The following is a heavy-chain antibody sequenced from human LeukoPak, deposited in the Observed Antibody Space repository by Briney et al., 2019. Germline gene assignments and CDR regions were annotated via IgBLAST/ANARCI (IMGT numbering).Heavy chain of an antibody. V-gene: IGHV4-39*07. CDR3: ARDSDYYDSSGYYFDY. CDR2: IYYSGST. CDR1: GGSISSSSYY. J-gene: IGHJ4*02. D-gene: IGHD3-22*01. Sequence: KPSETLSLTCTVSGGSISSSSYYWGWIRQPPGKGLEWIGSIYYSGSTNYNPSLKSRVTISVDTSKNQFSLKLSSVTAADTAVYYCARDSDYYDSSGYYFDYWGQGTLVTVSS.